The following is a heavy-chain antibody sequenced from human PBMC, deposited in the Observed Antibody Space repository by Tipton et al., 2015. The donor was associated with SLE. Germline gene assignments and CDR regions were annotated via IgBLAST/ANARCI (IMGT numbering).Heavy chain of an antibody. V-gene: IGHV4-61*02. Sequence: TLSLTCTVSGDSISSGTYYLMWMRHPAGKALEWIGRIYSDGTTNYNPSLKSRVTISLDTSKNQFSLKLTSVTAADTAMYYCARYRTFGTNRGFDPWGQGILVTVSS. J-gene: IGHJ5*02. CDR2: IYSDGTT. CDR3: ARYRTFGTNRGFDP. D-gene: IGHD2/OR15-2a*01. CDR1: GDSISSGTYY.